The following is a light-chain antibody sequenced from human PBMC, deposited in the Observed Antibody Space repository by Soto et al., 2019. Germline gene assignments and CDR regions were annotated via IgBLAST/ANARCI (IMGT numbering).Light chain of an antibody. J-gene: IGKJ1*01. V-gene: IGKV3-15*01. CDR1: QSVSSD. CDR2: GAS. Sequence: EIVMTQSPATMSVSPGERATLSCRASQSVSSDLAWYHQKPGQAPRLLVYGASTRATGMPGRFSGSGSGTELTLTISSLQSEDSAIYYCQQYNNWPHTFGQGTKVEIK. CDR3: QQYNNWPHT.